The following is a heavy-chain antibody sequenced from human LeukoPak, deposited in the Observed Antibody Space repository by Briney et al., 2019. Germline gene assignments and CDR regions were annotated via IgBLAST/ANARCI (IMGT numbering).Heavy chain of an antibody. J-gene: IGHJ6*02. CDR1: GYSFTSYW. Sequence: GESLKISCKGSGYSFTSYWIGWVRQMPGKGLEWMGTIYPGDSDTRYSPSFQGQVTISADRSISTAYLQWSSLKASDTAMYYCARGAAALPLGYYYYGMDVWGQGTTVTVSS. D-gene: IGHD6-13*01. CDR3: ARGAAALPLGYYYYGMDV. CDR2: IYPGDSDT. V-gene: IGHV5-51*01.